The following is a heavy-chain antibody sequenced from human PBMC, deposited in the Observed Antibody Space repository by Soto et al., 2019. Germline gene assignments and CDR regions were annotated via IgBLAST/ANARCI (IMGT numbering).Heavy chain of an antibody. Sequence: GGSLRLSCKASEITFSSCGMSWVRQAPGKGLEWVAFISYDGKNKYYADSVKGRYTISRDNSNNTLFLQIDSLRAEDTALFYCAKDRVEKYAFGSGPFFGLDVWRQGTTVTVSS. CDR3: AKDRVEKYAFGSGPFFGLDV. D-gene: IGHD3-10*01. CDR1: EITFSSCG. CDR2: ISYDGKNK. J-gene: IGHJ6*02. V-gene: IGHV3-30*18.